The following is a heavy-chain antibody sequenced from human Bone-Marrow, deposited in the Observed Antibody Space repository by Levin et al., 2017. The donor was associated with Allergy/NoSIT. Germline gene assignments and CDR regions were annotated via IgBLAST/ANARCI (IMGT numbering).Heavy chain of an antibody. CDR2: VKSKGDGGAT. V-gene: IGHV3-15*07. CDR3: TTGAVAAAAATGYSYYFGMDV. J-gene: IGHJ6*02. CDR1: GFSFTNAW. Sequence: GESLKISCAGSGFSFTNAWMNWVRQAPGKGLEWVGRVKSKGDGGATDYAVPVKGRFTISRDDSNSTLFLHMSGLKPEDTAVYYCTTGAVAAAAATGYSYYFGMDVWGQGTTVTVS. D-gene: IGHD2-2*01.